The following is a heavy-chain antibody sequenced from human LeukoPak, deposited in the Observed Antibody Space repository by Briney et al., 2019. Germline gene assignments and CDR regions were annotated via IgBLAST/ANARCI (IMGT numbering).Heavy chain of an antibody. CDR1: GGSISSGSYY. J-gene: IGHJ4*02. D-gene: IGHD3-22*01. CDR3: AIDYYDSSGHGDY. V-gene: IGHV4-61*02. CDR2: IYTSGST. Sequence: SETLSLTCTVSGGSISSGSYYWSWIRQPAGKGLEWIGRIYTSGSTNYNPSLKSRVTISVDTSKNQFSLKLSSVTAADTAVYYCAIDYYDSSGHGDYWGQRTLVTVSS.